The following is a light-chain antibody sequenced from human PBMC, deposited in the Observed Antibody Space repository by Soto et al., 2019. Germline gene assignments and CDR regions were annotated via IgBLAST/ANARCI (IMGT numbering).Light chain of an antibody. J-gene: IGKJ1*01. Sequence: AIRMTQSPASVSAYTGDRVTITCRASQGISSYLAWYQQKPGKAPKLLIYAASTLQSGVPSRFSGSGSGTDFTLTISCLQSEDFATYYCQQYYNYPRTFGQGTKVDI. V-gene: IGKV1-8*01. CDR2: AAS. CDR1: QGISSY. CDR3: QQYYNYPRT.